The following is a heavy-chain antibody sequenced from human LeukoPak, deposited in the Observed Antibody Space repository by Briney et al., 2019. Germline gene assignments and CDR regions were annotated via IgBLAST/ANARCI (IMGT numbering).Heavy chain of an antibody. CDR2: IKSKTDGGTT. V-gene: IGHV3-15*01. J-gene: IGHJ4*02. CDR3: TRHSPGGSDY. CDR1: GFTFNNYW. D-gene: IGHD3-10*01. Sequence: GGSLRLSCTASGFTFNNYWMSWVRQAPGKGLEWVGRIKSKTDGGTTDYAAPVKGRFTISRDDSKNTLYLQMNSLKTEDTAVYYCTRHSPGGSDYWGQGTLVTVSS.